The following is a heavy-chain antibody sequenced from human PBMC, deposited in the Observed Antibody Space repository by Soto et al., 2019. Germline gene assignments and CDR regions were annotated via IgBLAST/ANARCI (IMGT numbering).Heavy chain of an antibody. CDR2: TYYSGST. CDR1: GGSISSGDYY. CDR3: ARDSHNDYDFWSGYGY. Sequence: SETLSLTCTVSGGSISSGDYYWSWIRQPPGKGLEWIGYTYYSGSTYYNPSLKSRVTISVDTSKNQFSLKLSSVTAADTAVYYCARDSHNDYDFWSGYGYWGQGTLVTVYS. D-gene: IGHD3-3*01. V-gene: IGHV4-30-4*01. J-gene: IGHJ4*02.